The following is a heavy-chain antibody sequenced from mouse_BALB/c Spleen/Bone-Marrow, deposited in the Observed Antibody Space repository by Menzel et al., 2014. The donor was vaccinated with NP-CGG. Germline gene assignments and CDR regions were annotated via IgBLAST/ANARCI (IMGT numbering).Heavy chain of an antibody. J-gene: IGHJ3*01. D-gene: IGHD3-2*01. CDR2: IYPGDGST. CDR3: ARSGDSSGYGFAY. V-gene: IGHV1S56*01. Sequence: VQGVESGPELVKPGALVKISCKASGYTFTSYDMNWVKQRPGQGLEWIGWIYPGDGSTKYNEKFKGKATLTADKSSSTAYMQLSSLTSENSAVYFCARSGDSSGYGFAYWGQGTLVTVSA. CDR1: GYTFTSYD.